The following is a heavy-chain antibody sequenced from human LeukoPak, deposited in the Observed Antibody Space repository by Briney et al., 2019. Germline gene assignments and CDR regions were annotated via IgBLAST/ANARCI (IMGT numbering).Heavy chain of an antibody. Sequence: GGSLRLSCAASGFTFSNYAMTWVRQAPGKGLEWVANINRDGGETYCVDSVEGRLTISRDNAKNSLSLQMNSLRAEDTAVYYCARGSSNGFDVWGQGTMVTVSA. D-gene: IGHD3-10*01. V-gene: IGHV3-7*05. CDR2: INRDGGET. CDR1: GFTFSNYA. CDR3: ARGSSNGFDV. J-gene: IGHJ3*01.